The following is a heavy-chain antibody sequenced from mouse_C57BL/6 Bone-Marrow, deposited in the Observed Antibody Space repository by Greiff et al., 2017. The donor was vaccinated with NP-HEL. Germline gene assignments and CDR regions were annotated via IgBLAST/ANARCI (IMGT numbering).Heavy chain of an antibody. D-gene: IGHD1-1*01. Sequence: EVQLQESGPELVKPGASVKIPCKASGYTFTDYNMDWVKQSHGKSLEWIGDINPNNGGTIYNQKFKGKATLTVDKSSSTAYMELRSLTSEDTAVYYCARSYYGLFAYWGQGTLVTVSA. CDR1: GYTFTDYN. CDR3: ARSYYGLFAY. J-gene: IGHJ3*01. V-gene: IGHV1-18*01. CDR2: INPNNGGT.